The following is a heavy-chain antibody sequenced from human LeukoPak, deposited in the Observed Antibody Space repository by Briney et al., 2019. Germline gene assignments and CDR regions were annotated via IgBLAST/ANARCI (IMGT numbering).Heavy chain of an antibody. V-gene: IGHV1-2*02. CDR3: ARPSVGYCSGGSCYLDY. D-gene: IGHD2-15*01. CDR1: GYTFTGYY. Sequence: VASVKVSCKASGYTFTGYYMHWVRQAPGQGLEWMGWINPNSGGTNYAQKFQGRVTMTRDTSISTAYMELSRLRSDDTAVYYCARPSVGYCSGGSCYLDYWGQGTLVTVSS. CDR2: INPNSGGT. J-gene: IGHJ4*02.